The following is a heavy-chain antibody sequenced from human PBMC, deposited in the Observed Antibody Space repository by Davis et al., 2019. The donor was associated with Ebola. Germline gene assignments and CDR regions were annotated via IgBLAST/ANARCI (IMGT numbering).Heavy chain of an antibody. V-gene: IGHV4-34*01. CDR3: ARLEPGGDYYYMDV. J-gene: IGHJ6*03. Sequence: PSETLSLTCAVYGGSFSGYYWSWIRQPPGKGLEWIGEINHSGSTNYNPSLKSRVTISVDTSKNQFSLKLSSVTAADTAVYYCARLEPGGDYYYMDVWGKGTTVTVSS. D-gene: IGHD4-17*01. CDR1: GGSFSGYY. CDR2: INHSGST.